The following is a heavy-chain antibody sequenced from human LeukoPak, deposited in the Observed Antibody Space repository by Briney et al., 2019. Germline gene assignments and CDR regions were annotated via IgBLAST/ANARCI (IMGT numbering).Heavy chain of an antibody. J-gene: IGHJ5*02. CDR3: ARGSGSYPQDNWFDP. D-gene: IGHD3-10*01. V-gene: IGHV4-30-4*01. CDR1: GGSISSGDYY. CDR2: IYYSGST. Sequence: SQTLSLTCTVSGGSISSGDYYWSWIRQPPGKGLEWIGYIYYSGSTYYNPSLKSRVTISVDTSKNQFSLKLSSVTAADTAVYYCARGSGSYPQDNWFDPWGQGTLVTVSS.